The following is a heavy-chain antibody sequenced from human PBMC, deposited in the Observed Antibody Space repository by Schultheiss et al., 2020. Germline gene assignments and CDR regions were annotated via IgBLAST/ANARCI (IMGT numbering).Heavy chain of an antibody. Sequence: SETLSLTCTVSGGSISSGSYYWSWIRQPAGKGLEWIGRIYTSGSTNYNPSLKSRVTISVDTSKNQFSLKLSSVTAADTAVYYCAKIEQQLVDCWGQGTPVTVSS. CDR2: IYTSGST. D-gene: IGHD6-13*01. V-gene: IGHV4-61*02. J-gene: IGHJ4*02. CDR3: AKIEQQLVDC. CDR1: GGSISSGSYY.